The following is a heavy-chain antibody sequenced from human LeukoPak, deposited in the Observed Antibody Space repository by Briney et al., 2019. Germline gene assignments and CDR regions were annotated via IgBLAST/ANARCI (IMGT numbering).Heavy chain of an antibody. V-gene: IGHV4-39*07. Sequence: SETLSLTCTVSGGSISSSSYYWGWIRQPPGRGLEWIGSIYYSGSTYYNPSLKSRVTISVDTSRNQFSLKLSSVTAADTAVYYCARGGIVPAAIMVIDNWFDPWGQGTLVTVSS. CDR2: IYYSGST. CDR3: ARGGIVPAAIMVIDNWFDP. J-gene: IGHJ5*02. CDR1: GGSISSSSYY. D-gene: IGHD2-2*02.